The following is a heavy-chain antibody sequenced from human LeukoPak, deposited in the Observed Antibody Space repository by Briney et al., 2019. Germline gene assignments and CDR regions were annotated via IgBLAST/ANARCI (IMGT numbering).Heavy chain of an antibody. CDR2: IHYDGSNK. CDR3: ARSHCGGDCAYDY. D-gene: IGHD2-21*02. J-gene: IGHJ4*02. V-gene: IGHV3-30*02. CDR1: GFTFSNYD. Sequence: GGSLRLSCAASGFTFSNYDMHWVRQAPGKGLEWVAFIHYDGSNKNYTDSVKGRFTISRDNSKNTLYLQMNSLRAEDTAVYYCARSHCGGDCAYDYWGQGTLVTVSS.